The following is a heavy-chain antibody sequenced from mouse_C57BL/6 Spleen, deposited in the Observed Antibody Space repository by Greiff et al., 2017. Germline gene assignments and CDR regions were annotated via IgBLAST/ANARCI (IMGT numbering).Heavy chain of an antibody. Sequence: VQLQQPGAELVMPGASVKLSCKASGYTFTSYWMHWVKQRPGQGLEWLGELDPSDSYTNYNQKFKGKSTLTVDKSSSTAYMQLSSLTSEDSVVYYCARSDYYGSSYGYFDVWGTGTTVTVSS. CDR2: LDPSDSYT. J-gene: IGHJ1*03. CDR3: ARSDYYGSSYGYFDV. V-gene: IGHV1-69*01. D-gene: IGHD1-1*01. CDR1: GYTFTSYW.